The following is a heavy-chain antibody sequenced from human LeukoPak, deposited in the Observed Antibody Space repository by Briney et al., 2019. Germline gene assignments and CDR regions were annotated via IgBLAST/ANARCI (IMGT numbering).Heavy chain of an antibody. V-gene: IGHV4-39*01. CDR3: ARQRADYFYYYVDV. D-gene: IGHD3-9*01. CDR2: IYYSEIT. Sequence: PSETLSLTCTVSGGSIGTTNYYWGWLRQPPGKGREWIGSIYYSEITYDNPSLESRVTISIETSKNQFSLKLSSVTAADTAVYYCARQRADYFYYYVDVWGEGTTVTVS. CDR1: GGSIGTTNYY. J-gene: IGHJ6*03.